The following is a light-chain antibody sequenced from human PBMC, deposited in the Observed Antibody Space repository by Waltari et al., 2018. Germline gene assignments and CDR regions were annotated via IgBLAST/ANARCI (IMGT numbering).Light chain of an antibody. CDR2: WSS. CDR3: QQCYTFPYT. V-gene: IGKV4-1*01. Sequence: DIVLTQSTDSLALSVGERATSSCNSSQSVLSRSNNKNYLGWYQQKPGQPPKLLIPWSSTRESGVPDRFSGSGSGTDFTLTISSLQAEDVAVYFCQQCYTFPYTFGQGTKLEIK. CDR1: QSVLSRSNNKNY. J-gene: IGKJ2*01.